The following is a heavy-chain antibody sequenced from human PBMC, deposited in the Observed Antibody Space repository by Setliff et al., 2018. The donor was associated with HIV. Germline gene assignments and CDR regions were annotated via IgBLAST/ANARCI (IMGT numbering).Heavy chain of an antibody. CDR1: GDTFSSYA. Sequence: SVKVSCKASGDTFSSYAISWVRQAPGQGLEWMGGIIPILGMGNHAQKFQGRVAITRDTSANTAYMELSSLGSDDTAVYYCARGYYNSGNYFEYWGQGTLVTVSS. CDR2: IIPILGMG. V-gene: IGHV1-69*10. CDR3: ARGYYNSGNYFEY. D-gene: IGHD7-27*01. J-gene: IGHJ4*02.